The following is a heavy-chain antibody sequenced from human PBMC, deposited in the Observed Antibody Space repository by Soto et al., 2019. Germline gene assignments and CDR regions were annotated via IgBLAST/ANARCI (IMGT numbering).Heavy chain of an antibody. Sequence: ASVKVSCKASGGTFISYAISWARQAPGQGLEWMGGIIPIFGTANYAQKFQGRVTITADESTSTAYMELSSLRSEDTAVYYCARAPYSSSWYYFDYWGQGTLVTVSS. CDR1: GGTFISYA. J-gene: IGHJ4*02. CDR2: IIPIFGTA. V-gene: IGHV1-69*13. D-gene: IGHD6-13*01. CDR3: ARAPYSSSWYYFDY.